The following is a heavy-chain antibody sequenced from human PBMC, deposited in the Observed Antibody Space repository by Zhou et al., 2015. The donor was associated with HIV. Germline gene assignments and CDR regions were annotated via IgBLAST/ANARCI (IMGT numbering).Heavy chain of an antibody. J-gene: IGHJ3*02. D-gene: IGHD6-6*01. Sequence: QVQLVQSGAEVKKPGASVKVSCKASGYTFTSYDINWVRQATGQGLEWVGWVNPNSANTGYAQKFQGRVTMTRNTSITTAYMELSSLRSEDTAVYYCARDRIAARQDAFDIWGQGTMVTVSS. V-gene: IGHV1-8*01. CDR3: ARDRIAARQDAFDI. CDR1: GYTFTSYD. CDR2: VNPNSANT.